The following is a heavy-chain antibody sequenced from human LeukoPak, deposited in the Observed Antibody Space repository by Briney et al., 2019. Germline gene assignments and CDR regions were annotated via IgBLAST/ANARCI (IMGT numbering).Heavy chain of an antibody. CDR2: INPNSGGT. Sequence: GASVKVSCKASGYTFTGYYMHWVRQAPGQGLEWMGWINPNSGGTNYAHKFQGRVTMTRDTSLTTVYRELSRLKSDDTAVYYCARDRDGYTYGYAYWGQGTLVTVSS. J-gene: IGHJ4*02. CDR1: GYTFTGYY. CDR3: ARDRDGYTYGYAY. D-gene: IGHD5-18*01. V-gene: IGHV1-2*02.